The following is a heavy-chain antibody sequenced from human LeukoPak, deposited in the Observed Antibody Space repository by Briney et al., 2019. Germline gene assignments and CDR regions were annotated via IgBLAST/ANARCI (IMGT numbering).Heavy chain of an antibody. CDR1: GFTVSSNY. D-gene: IGHD6-19*01. J-gene: IGHJ5*02. CDR2: IYSGGSK. V-gene: IGHV3-66*02. Sequence: PGGSLRLSCAASGFTVSSNYVSWVRQAPGKGLEWVSVIYSGGSKYYADSVKGRFTISRDNSKNTLYLQMNSLRAEDTAVYYCARDPSSGWYWFDPWGQGTLVTVSS. CDR3: ARDPSSGWYWFDP.